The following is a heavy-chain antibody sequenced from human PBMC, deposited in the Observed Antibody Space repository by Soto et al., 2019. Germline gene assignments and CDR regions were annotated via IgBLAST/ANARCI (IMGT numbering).Heavy chain of an antibody. CDR3: ARAQGSYSGSYRFDY. D-gene: IGHD1-26*01. J-gene: IGHJ4*02. V-gene: IGHV1-3*01. Sequence: QVQLVQSGTEVKKPGASVKVSCKASGYTFSSYAMHWVRQAPGQRLEWMGWINAGNGDTKYSQKFQGRVTITRDTSASTVYMELSSLRSEDTAVYYCARAQGSYSGSYRFDYWGQGTLVTVSS. CDR1: GYTFSSYA. CDR2: INAGNGDT.